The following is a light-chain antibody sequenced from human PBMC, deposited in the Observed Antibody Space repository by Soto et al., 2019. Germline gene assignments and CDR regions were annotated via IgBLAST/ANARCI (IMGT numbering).Light chain of an antibody. CDR1: QSVSRSY. Sequence: EIVLTQSPGTLSLSPGERATLSCRASQSVSRSYLAWYQQKPGQAPRLLIYGASSRATGIPDRFSGSGSGTAFTLTISRLEPDDLAVYYCQQYGSSPYTFGQGTKLEIK. J-gene: IGKJ2*01. CDR2: GAS. V-gene: IGKV3-20*01. CDR3: QQYGSSPYT.